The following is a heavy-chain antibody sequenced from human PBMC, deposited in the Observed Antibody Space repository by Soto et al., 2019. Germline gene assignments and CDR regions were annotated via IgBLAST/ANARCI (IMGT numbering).Heavy chain of an antibody. CDR1: GFTLSDYA. CDR2: VSHDGRNT. CDR3: AKGGRQWLVTSDFNY. J-gene: IGHJ4*02. D-gene: IGHD6-19*01. V-gene: IGHV3-30*18. Sequence: GGSLRLSCAASGFTLSDYAMHWVRQAPGKGLEWVAVVSHDGRNTHYADSVKSRFTISRDSSKNTVSLEMTSLRAEDTAVNYCAKGGRQWLVTSDFNYWGQGALVTVSS.